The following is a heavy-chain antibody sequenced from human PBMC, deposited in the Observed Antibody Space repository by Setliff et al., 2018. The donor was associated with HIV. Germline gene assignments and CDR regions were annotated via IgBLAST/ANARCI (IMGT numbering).Heavy chain of an antibody. V-gene: IGHV4-34*01. CDR3: ARGGRSLAAQTWFDP. CDR2: INHSGTT. J-gene: IGHJ5*02. Sequence: PSETLSLTCAVYGVSFSDYYWGWIRQPPGKGLEWIGEINHSGTTNYNPSLKSRVTISVDTSKNQFSLKLSSVTAADTAVYYCARGGRSLAAQTWFDPWGQGTLVTVSS. CDR1: GVSFSDYY. D-gene: IGHD6-6*01.